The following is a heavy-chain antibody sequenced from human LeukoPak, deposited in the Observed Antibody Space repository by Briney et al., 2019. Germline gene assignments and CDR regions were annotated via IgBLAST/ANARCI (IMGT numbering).Heavy chain of an antibody. D-gene: IGHD3-10*01. J-gene: IGHJ3*02. Sequence: PGGSLRLSCAASGFTFSSYAMSWVRQAPGEGLEWVSSITNSGGSTYYADSVKGRFTISRENAKNTLYLQMNSLRAEDTAVYYCAKDHYVSGRYDAFDIWGQGTMVTVSS. V-gene: IGHV3-23*01. CDR3: AKDHYVSGRYDAFDI. CDR2: ITNSGGST. CDR1: GFTFSSYA.